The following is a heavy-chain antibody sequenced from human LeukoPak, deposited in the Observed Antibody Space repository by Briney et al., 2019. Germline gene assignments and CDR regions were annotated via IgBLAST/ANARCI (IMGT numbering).Heavy chain of an antibody. CDR3: ARGPIAVAAD. J-gene: IGHJ4*02. Sequence: PGGSLRLSCAASGFTFSSYSMNWVRQAPGKGLEWVSYISSSSTIYYADSVKGRFTISRDNAKNSLYLQMNSLRAEDTAVYYCARGPIAVAADWGQGTLVTVSS. CDR1: GFTFSSYS. V-gene: IGHV3-48*01. D-gene: IGHD6-19*01. CDR2: ISSSSTI.